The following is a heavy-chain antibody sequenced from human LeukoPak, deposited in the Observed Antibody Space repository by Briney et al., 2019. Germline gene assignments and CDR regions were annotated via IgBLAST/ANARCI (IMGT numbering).Heavy chain of an antibody. J-gene: IGHJ6*03. V-gene: IGHV3-48*04. CDR1: GFTFSTYS. Sequence: GGSLRLSCAASGFTFSTYSMNWVRQAPGKGLEWVSYISSSGSTIYYADSVKGRFTISRDNAKNSLYLQMNSLRAEDTAVYYCAREVVYSGYDRREYYHYYYYMDVWGKGTTVTVSS. D-gene: IGHD5-12*01. CDR3: AREVVYSGYDRREYYHYYYYMDV. CDR2: ISSSGSTI.